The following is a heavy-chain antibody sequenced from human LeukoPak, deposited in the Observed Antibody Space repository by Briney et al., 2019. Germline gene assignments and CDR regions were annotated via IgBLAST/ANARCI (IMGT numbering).Heavy chain of an antibody. CDR3: VRLSYVTAFLL. CDR2: INQDESEK. V-gene: IGHV3-7*01. CDR1: GFTLSNYW. D-gene: IGHD2-21*02. Sequence: PGGSLRLSCAASGFTLSNYWMTWVRQDPGKGLEWVGNINQDESEKYYVDSVKGRFTISRDNAKNSLFLQMDSLRVEDTAVYYCVRLSYVTAFLLWGQGTMVTVSS. J-gene: IGHJ3*01.